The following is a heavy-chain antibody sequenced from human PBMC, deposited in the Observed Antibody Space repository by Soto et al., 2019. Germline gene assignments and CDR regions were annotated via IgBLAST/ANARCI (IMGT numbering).Heavy chain of an antibody. CDR3: ASATTGSYYYYGMDV. Sequence: VQLVQSGAEVKKPGSSVKVSCKASGGTFSSYTISWVRQAPGQGLEWMGRIIPILGIANYAQKFQGRVTITADKSTSTAYMELSSLRSEDTAVYYCASATTGSYYYYGMDVWGQGTTVTVSS. CDR1: GGTFSSYT. D-gene: IGHD1-26*01. J-gene: IGHJ6*02. CDR2: IIPILGIA. V-gene: IGHV1-69*02.